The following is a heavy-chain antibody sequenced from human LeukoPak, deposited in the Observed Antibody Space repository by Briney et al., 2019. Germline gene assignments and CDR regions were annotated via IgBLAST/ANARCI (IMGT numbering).Heavy chain of an antibody. CDR3: ARGEWNYEFDY. CDR2: IYYSGST. Sequence: SESMSLTCTASSGSISCYYWSWIRQPPGKGLEWIGYIYYSGSTNYNPSLKSRVTRSVDTSKNQFSLKLSSVTAADTAVYYCARGEWNYEFDYWGQGTLVSVSS. D-gene: IGHD1-7*01. V-gene: IGHV4-59*01. J-gene: IGHJ4*02. CDR1: SGSISCYY.